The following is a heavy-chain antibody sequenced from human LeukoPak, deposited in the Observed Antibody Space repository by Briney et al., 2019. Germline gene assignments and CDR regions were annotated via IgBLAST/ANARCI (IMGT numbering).Heavy chain of an antibody. J-gene: IGHJ3*02. V-gene: IGHV3-33*01. CDR3: ARDQYYDYVWGSYRYSAFDI. D-gene: IGHD3-16*02. CDR1: GFTFSSYG. Sequence: PGRSLRLSCAASGFTFSSYGMHWVRQAPGKGLEWVAVIWYDGSNKYYADSVKGRFTISRDNSKNTLYLQMNCLRAEDTAVYYCARDQYYDYVWGSYRYSAFDIWGQGTMVTVSS. CDR2: IWYDGSNK.